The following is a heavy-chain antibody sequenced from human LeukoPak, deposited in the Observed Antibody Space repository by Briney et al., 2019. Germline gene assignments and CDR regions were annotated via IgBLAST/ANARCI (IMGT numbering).Heavy chain of an antibody. J-gene: IGHJ4*02. CDR1: GYTLTELS. CDR2: FDPEDGET. Sequence: ASVKVSCKVSGYTLTELSMHWVRQAPGKGLEWVGGFDPEDGETIYAQKFQGRVTMTEDTSTDTAYMELSSLRSEDTAAYYCATARIAAAGMGRYYFDYWGQGTLVTVSS. D-gene: IGHD6-13*01. V-gene: IGHV1-24*01. CDR3: ATARIAAAGMGRYYFDY.